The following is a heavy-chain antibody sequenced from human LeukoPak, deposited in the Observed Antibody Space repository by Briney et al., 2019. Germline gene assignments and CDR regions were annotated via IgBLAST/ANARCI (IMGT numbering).Heavy chain of an antibody. V-gene: IGHV3-23*01. CDR2: ISGSGGST. D-gene: IGHD3-22*01. J-gene: IGHJ4*02. CDR3: AKVTVGYYDSSGGDY. Sequence: GGSLRLSCAASGFTFSSYAMSWVRQAPGKGLEWVSAISGSGGSTYYADSVKGRFTISRDNSKNTLYLQMNSLRAEDTAVYYCAKVTVGYYDSSGGDYWGQGTLVTVSS. CDR1: GFTFSSYA.